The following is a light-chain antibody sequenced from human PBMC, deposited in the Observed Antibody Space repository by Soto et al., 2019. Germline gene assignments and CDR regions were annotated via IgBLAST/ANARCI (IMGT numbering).Light chain of an antibody. Sequence: QSVLTQPPSASGSPGQSVTISCTGTSSDVGGYKYGSWYQQHPGKAPKLMIFEVNKRPSGVPDRFSGSKSGNTASLTVSGLQAEEEADYYCSSYAGINNLGVFGTGTKLTVL. CDR2: EVN. J-gene: IGLJ1*01. V-gene: IGLV2-8*01. CDR1: SSDVGGYKY. CDR3: SSYAGINNLGV.